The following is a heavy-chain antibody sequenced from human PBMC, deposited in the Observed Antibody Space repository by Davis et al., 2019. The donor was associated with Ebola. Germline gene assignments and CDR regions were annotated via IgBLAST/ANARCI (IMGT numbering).Heavy chain of an antibody. J-gene: IGHJ6*04. CDR3: ARRSGYSYGYEGMDV. V-gene: IGHV3-33*03. D-gene: IGHD5-18*01. CDR1: GFTLSGYG. Sequence: GESLKISCAASGFTLSGYGLHWVRQPPGKGLEWVAVIWYDGRNQYYADSVKGRFTISRDNAKNTLYLQMNSLRAEDTAVYYCARRSGYSYGYEGMDVWGKGTTATVSS. CDR2: IWYDGRNQ.